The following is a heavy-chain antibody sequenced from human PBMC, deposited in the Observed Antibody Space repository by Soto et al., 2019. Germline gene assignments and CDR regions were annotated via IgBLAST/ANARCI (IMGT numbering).Heavy chain of an antibody. CDR1: GFTFSSYW. D-gene: IGHD3-22*01. Sequence: LRLSCAASGFTFSSYWMHWVCQAPGKGLVWVSRINSDGSSTSYADSVKGRFTISRDNAKNTLYLQMNSLRAEATAVYYCAPDPKVSYDSSAALDIWGQWTMVAVS. J-gene: IGHJ3*02. V-gene: IGHV3-74*01. CDR2: INSDGSST. CDR3: APDPKVSYDSSAALDI.